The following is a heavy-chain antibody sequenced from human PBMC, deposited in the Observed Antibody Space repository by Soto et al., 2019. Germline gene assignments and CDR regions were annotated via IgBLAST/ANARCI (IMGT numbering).Heavy chain of an antibody. J-gene: IGHJ6*02. D-gene: IGHD3-10*01. Sequence: TGGSLRLSCAASVFTFSSYDMHWVRQATGKGLEWVSAIGTAGDPYYPGSVKGRFTISRENAKNSLYLQMNSLRAGDTAVYYCARGLYGSGSYGSGMDVWGQGTTVTVSS. CDR1: VFTFSSYD. CDR3: ARGLYGSGSYGSGMDV. V-gene: IGHV3-13*05. CDR2: IGTAGDP.